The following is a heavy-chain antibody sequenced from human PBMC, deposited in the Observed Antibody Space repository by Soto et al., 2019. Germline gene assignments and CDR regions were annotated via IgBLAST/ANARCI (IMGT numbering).Heavy chain of an antibody. CDR1: GFTFNTYW. J-gene: IGHJ4*02. CDR2: LNSAGSFT. D-gene: IGHD4-17*01. Sequence: EVQLVESGGGLVQPGGSLRLSCAASGFTFNTYWMQWVRQGPGKGPEWVSRLNSAGSFTSYADSVKGRFTVSRDNAKNTVYLQMNSLRVDDTAVYYCTRGIYDYGDYAGFDFWGQGTLVTVSS. CDR3: TRGIYDYGDYAGFDF. V-gene: IGHV3-74*01.